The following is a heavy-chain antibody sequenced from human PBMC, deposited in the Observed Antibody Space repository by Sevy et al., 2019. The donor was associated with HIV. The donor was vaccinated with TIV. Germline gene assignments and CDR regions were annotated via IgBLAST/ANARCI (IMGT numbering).Heavy chain of an antibody. V-gene: IGHV3-30*02. Sequence: GGSLRLSCAASGFTFSSYGMHWVRQAPGKGLEWVAFIRYDGSNKYYAYSVKGRFTISRDNSKNTLYLQMNSLRAEDTAVYYCAKDRIAAAGRWNIFDYWGQGTLVTVSS. CDR1: GFTFSSYG. D-gene: IGHD6-13*01. J-gene: IGHJ4*02. CDR3: AKDRIAAAGRWNIFDY. CDR2: IRYDGSNK.